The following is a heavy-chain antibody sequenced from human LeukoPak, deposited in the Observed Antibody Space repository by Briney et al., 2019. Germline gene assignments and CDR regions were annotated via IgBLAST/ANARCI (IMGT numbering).Heavy chain of an antibody. Sequence: GGALRLSCTASGFTFGDYAMSWFRQAPGKGLEGGGFIRSKAYGGTTEYAASVKGRFTISRDDSKSIAYLQMNSLKTEDTAVYYCTRGFVELPPYYFDYWGQGTLVTVSS. V-gene: IGHV3-49*03. CDR1: GFTFGDYA. CDR3: TRGFVELPPYYFDY. J-gene: IGHJ4*02. CDR2: IRSKAYGGTT. D-gene: IGHD3-3*01.